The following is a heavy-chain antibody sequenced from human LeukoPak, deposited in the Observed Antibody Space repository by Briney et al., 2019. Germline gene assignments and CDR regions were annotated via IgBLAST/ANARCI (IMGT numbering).Heavy chain of an antibody. CDR2: INHSGST. V-gene: IGHV4-34*01. J-gene: IGHJ4*02. Sequence: SETLSLTCAVYGGSFSGYYWSWIRQPPGKGLEWIGEINHSGSTNYNPSLKSRVTISVDTSKNQFSLKLSSVTAADTAVYYCARRASSIAARRLDYWGQGTLVTVSS. CDR1: GGSFSGYY. D-gene: IGHD6-6*01. CDR3: ARRASSIAARRLDY.